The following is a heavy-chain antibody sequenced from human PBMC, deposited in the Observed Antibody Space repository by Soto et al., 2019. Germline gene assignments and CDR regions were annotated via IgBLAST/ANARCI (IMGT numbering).Heavy chain of an antibody. CDR1: GGTFSSYA. D-gene: IGHD6-19*01. Sequence: QVQLVQSGAEVKKPGSSVKVSCKASGGTFSSYAISWVRQAPGQGLEWMGGIIPIFGTANYAQKFQGRVTITADESTSTAYMGLSSLRSEDTAVYYCASVGIAVAGTSSFDYWGQGTLVTVSS. CDR2: IIPIFGTA. V-gene: IGHV1-69*01. CDR3: ASVGIAVAGTSSFDY. J-gene: IGHJ4*02.